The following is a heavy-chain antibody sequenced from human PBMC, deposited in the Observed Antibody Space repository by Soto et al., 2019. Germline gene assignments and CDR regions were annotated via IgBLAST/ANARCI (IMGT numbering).Heavy chain of an antibody. D-gene: IGHD2-15*01. CDR1: GGPISTYY. CDR3: ARRGTTGYCSGDTCYSGALDI. Sequence: ASETLSLTYSVSGGPISTYYWGWICQAPGKGLEWIGNVYYSGSTNYNPSLKSRVTISIDTSKDQFSLKLSSVTAADTAVYYCARRGTTGYCSGDTCYSGALDIWGQGTMVT. J-gene: IGHJ3*02. CDR2: VYYSGST. V-gene: IGHV4-39*01.